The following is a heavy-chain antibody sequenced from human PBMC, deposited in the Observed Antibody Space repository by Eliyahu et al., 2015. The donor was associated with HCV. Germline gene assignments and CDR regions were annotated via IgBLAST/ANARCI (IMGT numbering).Heavy chain of an antibody. CDR1: GGSIGSTDYS. CDR2: IYYSGST. Sequence: QLQLQESGPGLGKPSETLSLPCTVSGGSIGSTDYSWGWXRQPPGKEPEWIGSIYYSGSTYYKPSLKSRVTISVDTSKNQFSLKVTSVSAPDTAVYYCARDSLAVAGTIDYWGQGTLVTVSS. CDR3: ARDSLAVAGTIDY. V-gene: IGHV4-39*07. J-gene: IGHJ4*02. D-gene: IGHD6-19*01.